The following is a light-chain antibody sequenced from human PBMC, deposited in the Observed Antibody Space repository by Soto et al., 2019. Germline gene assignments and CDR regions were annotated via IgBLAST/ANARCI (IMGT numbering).Light chain of an antibody. CDR3: QQYGSSPPWT. V-gene: IGKV3-20*01. J-gene: IGKJ1*01. Sequence: EIVLTQSPATLSLSPGDRVTLSCRASQSVDINLAWYQQKGGQAPRLLIYGASSRATGIPDRFSGSGSGTDFTLTISRLEPEDFAVYYCQQYGSSPPWTFGQGTKVDIK. CDR2: GAS. CDR1: QSVDIN.